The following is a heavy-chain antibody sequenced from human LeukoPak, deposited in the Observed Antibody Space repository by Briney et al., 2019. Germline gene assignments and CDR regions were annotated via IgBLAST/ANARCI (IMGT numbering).Heavy chain of an antibody. V-gene: IGHV4-59*08. D-gene: IGHD5-12*01. CDR2: IYYSGSS. CDR3: ARSDSGYGTFDY. J-gene: IGHJ4*02. CDR1: GGSIRRYY. Sequence: PSGTLSLTCTVPGGSIRRYYWSWIRQPPGKGLGWIGYIYYSGSSNYNPSLKSRVTISVDTSKNQFSLKLSSVTAADTAVYYCARSDSGYGTFDYWGQGTLDTLSS.